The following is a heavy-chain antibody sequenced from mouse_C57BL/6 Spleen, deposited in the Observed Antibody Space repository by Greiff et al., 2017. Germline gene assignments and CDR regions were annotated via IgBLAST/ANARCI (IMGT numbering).Heavy chain of an antibody. CDR3: ARASDYYGSSYVGLCFAY. D-gene: IGHD1-1*01. V-gene: IGHV1-52*01. J-gene: IGHJ3*01. CDR2: IDPSDSET. CDR1: GYTFPSYW. Sequence: QVQLQQSGAELVRPGSSVKLSCKASGYTFPSYWLHWVKQRPIQGLEWIGNIDPSDSETHYNQKFKDKATLTVDKSSSPAYMQLSSLTSEDSAVYYCARASDYYGSSYVGLCFAYWGQGTLVTVSA.